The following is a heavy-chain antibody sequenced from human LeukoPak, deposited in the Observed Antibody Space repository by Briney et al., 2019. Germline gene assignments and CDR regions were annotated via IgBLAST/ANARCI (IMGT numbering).Heavy chain of an antibody. CDR2: ITTSDGST. D-gene: IGHD7-27*01. V-gene: IGHV3-23*01. CDR3: AKDGGLWVSAHWGDS. CDR1: GFTFSSYT. Sequence: PGGSLRLSCAASGFTFSSYTMGWVRQAPGKGLEWVSTITTSDGSTYYADSVKGRFTVSRDNSKNTLFLQMNSLRAEDTAVYYCAKDGGLWVSAHWGDSWGRGTLVTVSS. J-gene: IGHJ4*02.